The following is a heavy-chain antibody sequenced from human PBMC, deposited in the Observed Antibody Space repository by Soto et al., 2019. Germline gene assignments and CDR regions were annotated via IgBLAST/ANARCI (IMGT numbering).Heavy chain of an antibody. V-gene: IGHV3-15*07. CDR3: AEDHRTGSRLIDY. Sequence: EVQLVESGGGLVKPGGSLRLSCEASGFTFINAWMNWVRQAPGMGLEWVGRVKAGGAGGTTAYAAPVKGRFTISRDDSQNPLDLQVSSVETEGAAGYYCAEDHRTGSRLIDYWGLGTLVTVSS. CDR1: GFTFINAW. J-gene: IGHJ4*02. CDR2: VKAGGAGGTT. D-gene: IGHD1-26*01.